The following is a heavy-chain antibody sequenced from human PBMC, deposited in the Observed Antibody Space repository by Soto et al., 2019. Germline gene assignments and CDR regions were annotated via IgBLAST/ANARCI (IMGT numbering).Heavy chain of an antibody. D-gene: IGHD6-13*01. CDR2: IYYSGST. Sequence: PSETLSLTCTVSGGSISSYYWSWIRQPPGKGLEWIGYIYYSGSTNYNPSLKSRVTTSVDTSKNQFSLKLSSVTAADTAVYYCARGSSWSDPYNWFDPWGQGTLVTVSS. J-gene: IGHJ5*02. CDR3: ARGSSWSDPYNWFDP. V-gene: IGHV4-59*01. CDR1: GGSISSYY.